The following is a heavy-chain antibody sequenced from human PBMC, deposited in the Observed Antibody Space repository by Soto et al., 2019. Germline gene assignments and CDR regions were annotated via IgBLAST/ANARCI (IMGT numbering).Heavy chain of an antibody. CDR1: GFTFNNYA. J-gene: IGHJ4*02. Sequence: EVQLLESGGGLVQTGGSLRLSCAASGFTFNNYAMSWVRQAPGKGLEWVSLISGSGATTAYADSVRGRFTISRDNSRNTVDLHMSSRRAEDTAVYYCAKGATLVGGVINWGQGTLVTVSS. D-gene: IGHD3-3*01. CDR3: AKGATLVGGVIN. CDR2: ISGSGATT. V-gene: IGHV3-23*01.